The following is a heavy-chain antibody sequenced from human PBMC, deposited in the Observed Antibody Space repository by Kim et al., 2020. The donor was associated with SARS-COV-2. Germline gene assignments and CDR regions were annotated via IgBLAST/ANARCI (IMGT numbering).Heavy chain of an antibody. CDR1: GGSISSSSYY. Sequence: SETLSLTCTVSGGSISSSSYYWGWIRQPPGKGLEWIGSIYYSGSTYYNPSLKSRVTISVDTSKNQFYLKLSSVTAADTAVYYCASSGYSYGYYYYGMDVWGQGTTVTVSS. D-gene: IGHD5-18*01. J-gene: IGHJ6*02. V-gene: IGHV4-39*01. CDR3: ASSGYSYGYYYYGMDV. CDR2: IYYSGST.